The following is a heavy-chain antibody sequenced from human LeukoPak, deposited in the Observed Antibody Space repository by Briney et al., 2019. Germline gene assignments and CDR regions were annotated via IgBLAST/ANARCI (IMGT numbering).Heavy chain of an antibody. CDR2: IYYSGST. CDR3: TRSYYHYYYYMDV. J-gene: IGHJ6*03. D-gene: IGHD1-26*01. Sequence: SETLSLTCTVSGGSISSHHWSWIRQPPGKGLEWIGSIYYSGSTNNNPSFKSRVTISVDTSNNQFSLTLNSVTAADTAVYYCTRSYYHYYYYMDVWGKGTTVTVSS. CDR1: GGSISSHH. V-gene: IGHV4-59*11.